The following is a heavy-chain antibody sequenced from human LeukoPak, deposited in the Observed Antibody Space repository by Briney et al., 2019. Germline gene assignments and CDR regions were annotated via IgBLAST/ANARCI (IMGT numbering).Heavy chain of an antibody. D-gene: IGHD1-1*01. CDR2: ISSSSSTI. J-gene: IGHJ4*02. V-gene: IGHV3-48*01. CDR1: GFTFSSYS. Sequence: GSLRLSCAASGFTFSSYSMNWVRQAPGKGLEWVSYISSSSSTIYYADSVKGRFTISRDNAKNSLYLQMNSLRAEDTAVYYCAGGYGDYWGQGTLVTVSS. CDR3: AGGYGDY.